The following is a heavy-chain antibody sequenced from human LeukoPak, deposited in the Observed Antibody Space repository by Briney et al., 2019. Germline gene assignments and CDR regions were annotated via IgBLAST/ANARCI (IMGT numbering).Heavy chain of an antibody. D-gene: IGHD3-22*01. J-gene: IGHJ4*02. CDR2: ISGSSSSI. Sequence: PGGSLRLSCAASGFTFSTYSMNWVRQAPGKGLEWVSHISGSSSSIYYADSVKGRFTISRDNAKNSLYLQMNSLRDEDTAVYYWARGSSGYYSLFDYWGQGTLVTVSS. CDR3: ARGSSGYYSLFDY. V-gene: IGHV3-48*02. CDR1: GFTFSTYS.